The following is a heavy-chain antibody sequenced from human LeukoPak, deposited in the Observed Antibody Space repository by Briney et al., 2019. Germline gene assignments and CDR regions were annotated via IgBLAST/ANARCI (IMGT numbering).Heavy chain of an antibody. J-gene: IGHJ6*03. CDR1: GFTSDDYA. D-gene: IGHD1-26*01. Sequence: PGRSLRLSCAASGFTSDDYAMHWVRQAPGKGLEWVSGISWNSGSIGYADSVEGRFTISRDNAKNSLYLQMNSLRAEDTALYYCAKGPRIVGATTPDYYYYYMDVWGKGTTVTVSS. CDR3: AKGPRIVGATTPDYYYYYMDV. V-gene: IGHV3-9*02. CDR2: ISWNSGSI.